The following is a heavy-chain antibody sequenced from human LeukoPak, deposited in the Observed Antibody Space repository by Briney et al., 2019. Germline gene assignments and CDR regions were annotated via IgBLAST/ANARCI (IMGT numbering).Heavy chain of an antibody. CDR2: FSWNGGST. J-gene: IGHJ4*02. Sequence: GESLILSCSAYVLTLSSYVIHSGRQTTGWGLGYDSAFSWNGGSTNDADSENGRFTISSNNSKNTQYLQMSSLRAEDTAVYYCVKALGSGWYEKWGQGTLVTVSS. D-gene: IGHD6-19*01. CDR3: VKALGSGWYEK. CDR1: VLTLSSYV. V-gene: IGHV3-64D*06.